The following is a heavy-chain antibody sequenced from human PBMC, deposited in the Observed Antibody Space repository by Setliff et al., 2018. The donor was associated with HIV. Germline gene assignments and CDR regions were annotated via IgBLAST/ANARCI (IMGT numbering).Heavy chain of an antibody. Sequence: SETLSLTCDVSGGSFDAYYWSWIRQPPGKGLEWIGEMNHSGNTTYNPSLKSRVTISVDTTKNQFSLKLNTVTAADTAIYYCFLEVPLMMGTTPPLWGQGTLVT. V-gene: IGHV4-34*01. CDR3: FLEVPLMMGTTPPL. CDR1: GGSFDAYY. CDR2: MNHSGNT. D-gene: IGHD1-7*01. J-gene: IGHJ4*02.